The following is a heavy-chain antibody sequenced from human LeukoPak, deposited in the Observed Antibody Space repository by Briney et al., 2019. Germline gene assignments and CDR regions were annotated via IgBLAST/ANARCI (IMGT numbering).Heavy chain of an antibody. CDR2: ISSSSTI. CDR1: GFTFSSYS. J-gene: IGHJ4*02. V-gene: IGHV3-48*02. Sequence: GGSLRLSCAASGFTFSSYSMNWVRQAPGKGLEWVSYISSSSTIYYADSVKGRFTISRDDAKNSLYLQMNSLRDEDSAVYYCARARTGCDSWGQGTLVTVSS. D-gene: IGHD3/OR15-3a*01. CDR3: ARARTGCDS.